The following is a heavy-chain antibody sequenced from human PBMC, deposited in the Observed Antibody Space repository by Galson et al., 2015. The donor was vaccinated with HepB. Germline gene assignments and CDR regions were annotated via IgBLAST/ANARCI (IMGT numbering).Heavy chain of an antibody. Sequence: PALVKPTQTLTLTCTFSGFSLSTRGVGVGWIRQPPGKALEWLALIYWDDDKRYSPSLKSRLTITKDTSKNQVVLTMTNMDPVDTATYYCAHLLARNPDTMVQGAPGYWGQGTLVTVSS. J-gene: IGHJ4*02. V-gene: IGHV2-5*02. CDR2: IYWDDDK. CDR1: GFSLSTRGVG. CDR3: AHLLARNPDTMVQGAPGY. D-gene: IGHD3-10*01.